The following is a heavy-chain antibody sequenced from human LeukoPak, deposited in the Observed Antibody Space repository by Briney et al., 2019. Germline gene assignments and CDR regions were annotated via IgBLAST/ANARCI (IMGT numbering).Heavy chain of an antibody. CDR1: GYTFTGYY. D-gene: IGHD2/OR15-2a*01. CDR3: ARLKDFTGKEYYFFDL. J-gene: IGHJ2*01. V-gene: IGHV1-2*06. CDR2: INPNSGGT. Sequence: GASVKVSCKASGYTFTGYYMHWVRQAPGQGLEWMGRINPNSGGTNYAQKFQGRVTMTRDTSISTAYMELISLRSDDTAVYFCARLKDFTGKEYYFFDLWGRGTLVTVSS.